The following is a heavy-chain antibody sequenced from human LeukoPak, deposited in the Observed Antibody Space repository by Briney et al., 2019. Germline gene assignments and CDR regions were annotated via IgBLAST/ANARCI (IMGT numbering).Heavy chain of an antibody. D-gene: IGHD3-3*01. J-gene: IGHJ6*03. V-gene: IGHV4-59*12. Sequence: SETLSLTCTVSGGSISNYYWSWIRQPPGKGLEWIGYIDYNGSTNYNTNYNPSLISRVTISVDTSKNQFSLKLSSVTAADTALYYCARAPLSSAYLHYYSMDVWGKGTTVTVSS. CDR2: IDYNGSTNYNT. CDR3: ARAPLSSAYLHYYSMDV. CDR1: GGSISNYY.